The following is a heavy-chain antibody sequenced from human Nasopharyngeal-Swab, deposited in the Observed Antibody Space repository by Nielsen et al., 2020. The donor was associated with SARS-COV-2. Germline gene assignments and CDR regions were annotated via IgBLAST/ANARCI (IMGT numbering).Heavy chain of an antibody. D-gene: IGHD3-3*01. V-gene: IGHV4-61*02. CDR3: ARASYDFWSGYYLADYMDV. CDR2: IYTSGST. Sequence: WIRQPPGKGLEWIGRIYTSGSTNYNPSIKSRVTISVDTSKNQFSLKLSSVTAADTAVYYCARASYDFWSGYYLADYMDVWGKGTTVTVSS. J-gene: IGHJ6*03.